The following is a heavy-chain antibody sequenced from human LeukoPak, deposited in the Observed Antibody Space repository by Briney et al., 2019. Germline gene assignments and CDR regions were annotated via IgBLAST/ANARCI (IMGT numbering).Heavy chain of an antibody. D-gene: IGHD3-3*01. CDR1: GGTFSSYA. J-gene: IGHJ6*02. CDR2: IIPILGIA. Sequence: SVKVSCKASGGTFSSYAISWVRQAPGQGLEWMGRIIPILGIANYAQKLQGRVTMTTDTSTSTAYMELRSLRSDDTAVYYCAREQSITIFGVVIRTAYYYYGMDVWGQGTTVTVSS. CDR3: AREQSITIFGVVIRTAYYYYGMDV. V-gene: IGHV1-69*04.